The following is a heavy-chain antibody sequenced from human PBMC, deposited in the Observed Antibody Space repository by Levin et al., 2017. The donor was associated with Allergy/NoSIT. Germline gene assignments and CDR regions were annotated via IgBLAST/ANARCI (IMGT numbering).Heavy chain of an antibody. Sequence: SETLSLTCAVSGGSISSSNWWSWVRQPPGKGLEWIGEIYHSGSTNYNPSLKSRVTISVDKSKNQFSLKLSSVTAADTAVYYCARERGDCSGGSCYSDYYYMDVWGKGTTVTVSS. V-gene: IGHV4-4*02. CDR2: IYHSGST. CDR1: GGSISSSNW. CDR3: ARERGDCSGGSCYSDYYYMDV. D-gene: IGHD2-15*01. J-gene: IGHJ6*03.